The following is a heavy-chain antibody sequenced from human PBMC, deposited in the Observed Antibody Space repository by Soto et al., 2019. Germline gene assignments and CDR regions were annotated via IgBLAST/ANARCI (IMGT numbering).Heavy chain of an antibody. J-gene: IGHJ5*02. CDR1: GVTFSSFA. V-gene: IGHV1-69*01. CDR2: IIPIFRTP. CDR3: ARSTGSGFQPGTHRFNWFDP. Sequence: QVQLVQSGAEVKQPGSSVKVSCQASGVTFSSFAISWVRQAPGQGLEWMGGIIPIFRTPNYAQNFQGRVTITADESTSSVYMELSRLRSEDTAVYYCARSTGSGFQPGTHRFNWFDPWGQGTLVTVSS. D-gene: IGHD5-12*01.